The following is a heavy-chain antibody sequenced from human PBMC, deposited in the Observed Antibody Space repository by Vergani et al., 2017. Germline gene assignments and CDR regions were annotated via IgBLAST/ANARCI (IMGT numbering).Heavy chain of an antibody. CDR2: INSDGSST. Sequence: EVQLVESGGGLVQPGGSLRLSCAASGFTFSSYWMHWVRQAPGKGLVWVSRINSDGSSTSYADSVKGRFTIARDNAKNTLYLQMNSLRAEDTAVYYCAREEIATISYYFDYWGQGTLVTVSS. CDR1: GFTFSSYW. V-gene: IGHV3-74*01. CDR3: AREEIATISYYFDY. J-gene: IGHJ4*02. D-gene: IGHD5-24*01.